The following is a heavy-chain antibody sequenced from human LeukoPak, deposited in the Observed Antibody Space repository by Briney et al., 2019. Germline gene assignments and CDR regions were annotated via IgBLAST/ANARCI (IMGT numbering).Heavy chain of an antibody. CDR2: IRSTANGYAT. Sequence: GGSLRLSCAASGFTFSGSALHWVRQASGKGLEWVGRIRSTANGYATAYAASVKGRFTISRDDSKNTAYLQMDSLKTEDTAVYYCELVQLERRYWGQGTLVTVSS. D-gene: IGHD1-1*01. V-gene: IGHV3-73*01. CDR3: ELVQLERRY. J-gene: IGHJ4*02. CDR1: GFTFSGSA.